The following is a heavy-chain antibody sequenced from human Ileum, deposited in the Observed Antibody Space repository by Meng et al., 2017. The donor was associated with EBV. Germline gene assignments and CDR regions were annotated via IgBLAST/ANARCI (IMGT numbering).Heavy chain of an antibody. Sequence: QVQLPASGPCLVKPSDTLSLTCAVSGYSISSTNWWGWIRHPPGKGLEWIGYIYYSGSTSYNPSLKSRVTMSVDTSKNQFSLNLNSVTAVDTAVYYCARNVPGTSAYYDWGQGTLVTVSS. CDR3: ARNVPGTSAYYD. J-gene: IGHJ4*02. D-gene: IGHD3-22*01. CDR1: GYSISSTNW. V-gene: IGHV4-28*01. CDR2: IYYSGST.